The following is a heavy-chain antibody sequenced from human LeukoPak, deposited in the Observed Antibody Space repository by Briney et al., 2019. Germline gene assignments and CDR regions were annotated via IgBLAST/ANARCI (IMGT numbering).Heavy chain of an antibody. D-gene: IGHD6-19*01. Sequence: ASVKVSCKASGYTFTSYDINWVRQATGQGLEWMGWMNPNSGNTGYAQKFQGRVTITRNTSISTAYMELSSLRSEDTAVYYCARIPSESSGLDYWGQGTLVTVSS. J-gene: IGHJ4*02. CDR2: MNPNSGNT. CDR1: GYTFTSYD. CDR3: ARIPSESSGLDY. V-gene: IGHV1-8*03.